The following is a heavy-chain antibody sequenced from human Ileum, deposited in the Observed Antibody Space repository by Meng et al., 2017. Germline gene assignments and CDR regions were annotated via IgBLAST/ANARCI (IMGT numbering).Heavy chain of an antibody. D-gene: IGHD3-22*01. Sequence: QEQRVESGGGVVQQGGSLRLAGAASGFTFSSYGMHWVRQAPGKGLEWVALMSFDGSKIFYGDSVKGRFTISRDNSKNTLYLQMNSLRAEDTAVYYCAFGVCGSNCYYLESWGQGTLVTVSS. CDR2: MSFDGSKI. J-gene: IGHJ4*02. CDR3: AFGVCGSNCYYLES. CDR1: GFTFSSYG. V-gene: IGHV3-30*03.